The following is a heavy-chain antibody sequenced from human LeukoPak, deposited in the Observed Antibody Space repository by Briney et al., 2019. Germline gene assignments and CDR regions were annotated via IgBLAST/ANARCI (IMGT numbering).Heavy chain of an antibody. CDR3: AGSREYSWNPLDY. V-gene: IGHV3-74*01. D-gene: IGHD4-11*01. CDR1: GFTFSAYW. CDR2: VDTDGSTV. J-gene: IGHJ4*02. Sequence: PGGSLRLSCAASGFTFSAYWMNWVRQGPGKGLVWVARVDTDGSTVNYADSVKGRFTISRDNAKNTLYLQMHSLTAEDTAVYYCAGSREYSWNPLDYWGQGTLVTVSS.